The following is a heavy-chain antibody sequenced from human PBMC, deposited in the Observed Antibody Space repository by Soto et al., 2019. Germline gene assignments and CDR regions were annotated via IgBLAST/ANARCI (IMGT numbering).Heavy chain of an antibody. V-gene: IGHV3-23*01. J-gene: IGHJ2*01. Sequence: VRLSCAASGMILNNYAMNWVSPAPGKGLEWVSVISGSGGGAYYADSVQGRFTISRDNSKNTLYLQTNSLRAEDTAIYYCAKGREGGYFDLWGRGTLDTVSS. CDR1: GMILNNYA. CDR2: ISGSGGGA. CDR3: AKGREGGYFDL.